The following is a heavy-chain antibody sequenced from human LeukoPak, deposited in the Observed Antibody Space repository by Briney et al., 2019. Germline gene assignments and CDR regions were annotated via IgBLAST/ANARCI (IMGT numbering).Heavy chain of an antibody. CDR2: VITNNGDT. J-gene: IGHJ4*02. CDR1: GYTFTSYW. D-gene: IGHD1-14*01. CDR3: ARGGPNHGFDY. Sequence: ASVKVSCKASGYTFTSYWMHWVRQAPGQALEWMGWVITNNGDTKYAHKYQGRVTMTRDTSINTVYMELSMVTSDDTAMYYCARGGPNHGFDYWGQGILVTVTS. V-gene: IGHV1-2*07.